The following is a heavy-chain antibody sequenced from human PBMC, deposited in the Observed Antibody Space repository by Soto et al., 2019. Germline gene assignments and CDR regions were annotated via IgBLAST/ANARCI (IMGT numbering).Heavy chain of an antibody. V-gene: IGHV3-23*01. J-gene: IGHJ4*02. CDR3: AFNSGSGSYYFDY. Sequence: EVQLLESGGGLVQPGGSLRLSCAASGFTFSSYAMWWVRQAPGKGLECVSAISGGGETTYYADSVKGRFTNSRDNSKNTLYLQLNSRRAEETAVYYCAFNSGSGSYYFDYWGQGTLVTVSS. D-gene: IGHD3-10*01. CDR2: ISGGGETT. CDR1: GFTFSSYA.